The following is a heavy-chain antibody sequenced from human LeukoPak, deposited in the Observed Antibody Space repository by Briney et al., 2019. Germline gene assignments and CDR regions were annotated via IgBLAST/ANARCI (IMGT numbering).Heavy chain of an antibody. Sequence: SETLSLTCTVSGGSISSYYWSWIRQPPGKGLEWIGYIYYSGCTNYNPSLKSRVTISVDTSKNQFSLKLSSVTAADTAVYYCAAYDSSGYYWGQGTLVTVSS. D-gene: IGHD3-22*01. CDR1: GGSISSYY. CDR3: AAYDSSGYY. CDR2: IYYSGCT. V-gene: IGHV4-59*01. J-gene: IGHJ4*02.